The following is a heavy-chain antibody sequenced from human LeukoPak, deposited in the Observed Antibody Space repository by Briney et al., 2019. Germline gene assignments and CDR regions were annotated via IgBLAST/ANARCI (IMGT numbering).Heavy chain of an antibody. CDR3: ARDSPSLGPTYYYYYMDV. J-gene: IGHJ6*03. CDR1: GGSISSGGYY. CDR2: IYYSGST. D-gene: IGHD6-6*01. Sequence: SETLSLTCTVSGGSISSGGYYWSWIRQHPGKGLEWIGYIYYSGSTYYNPSLKSRVTISVDTSKNQFSLKLSSVTAADTAVYYCARDSPSLGPTYYYYYMDVRGKGTTVTVSS. V-gene: IGHV4-31*03.